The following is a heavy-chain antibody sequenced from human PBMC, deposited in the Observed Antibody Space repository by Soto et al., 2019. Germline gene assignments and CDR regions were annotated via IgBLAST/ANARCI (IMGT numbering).Heavy chain of an antibody. Sequence: ESGPTLVNPTPTLTLTWNLSGYSLSTSGVGVCWIRQPPGKALEWLALIYCNDDTRYSPSLKSRLTITKDTYKNQVVLTMTNMDPVDTATYYCAHRRMIAARPTGAFDIWGQGTMVTVSS. CDR2: IYCNDDT. D-gene: IGHD6-6*01. CDR3: AHRRMIAARPTGAFDI. V-gene: IGHV2-5*01. CDR1: GYSLSTSGVG. J-gene: IGHJ3*02.